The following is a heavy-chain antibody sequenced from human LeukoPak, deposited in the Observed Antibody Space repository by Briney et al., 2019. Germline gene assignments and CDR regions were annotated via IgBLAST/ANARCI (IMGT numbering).Heavy chain of an antibody. J-gene: IGHJ4*02. CDR2: TYYSGST. D-gene: IGHD6-19*01. CDR1: GVYISSSSYY. Sequence: SETLSLTCTVSGVYISSSSYYWGWIRQPPGKGLEWIGSTYYSGSTNYNPSLKSRVTISVDTSKNQFSLKLSSVTAADTAVYYCARQGGIAVAGPAYWGQGTLVTVSS. CDR3: ARQGGIAVAGPAY. V-gene: IGHV4-39*01.